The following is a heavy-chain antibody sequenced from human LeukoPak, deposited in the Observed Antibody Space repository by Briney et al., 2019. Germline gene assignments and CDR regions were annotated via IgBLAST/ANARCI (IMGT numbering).Heavy chain of an antibody. CDR2: ISSSSSTI. D-gene: IGHD4-17*01. J-gene: IGHJ4*02. CDR3: ARTRTTVTYYFDY. V-gene: IGHV3-48*04. CDR1: GFTFSSYS. Sequence: GGSLRLSCAASGFTFSSYSMNWVRQAPGKGLEWVSYISSSSSTIYYADSVKGRFTISRDNAKNSLYLQMNSLRAEDTAVYYCARTRTTVTYYFDYWGQGTLVTVSS.